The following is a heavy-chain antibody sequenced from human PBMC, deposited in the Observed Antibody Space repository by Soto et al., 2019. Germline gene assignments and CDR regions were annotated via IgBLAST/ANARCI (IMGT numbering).Heavy chain of an antibody. CDR2: INPYNGNT. V-gene: IGHV1-18*01. D-gene: IGHD2-15*01. CDR1: GYTFNRYG. Sequence: QVQLVQSGAEVKKPGTSVKVSCKASGYTFNRYGISWVRQAPGQGLEWMGWINPYNGNTNYAQKLQGRVTMTTDTSTSTAYMELGSLRSDDTAVYYCAGRIDTFDIWGQGTMVTVSS. J-gene: IGHJ3*02. CDR3: AGRIDTFDI.